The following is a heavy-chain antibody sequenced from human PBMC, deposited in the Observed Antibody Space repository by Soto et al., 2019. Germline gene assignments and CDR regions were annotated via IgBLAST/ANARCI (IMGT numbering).Heavy chain of an antibody. Sequence: GGSLGLSGSASGFAFRSRAMTWVRQAPGEGLEWVSSISSSSGDTTYYAASVKGRFTISRDNSKNTLYLQMNSLRAEDTAVYYCAKGGFFPREAYFDYWGHGTLVTVSS. CDR3: AKGGFFPREAYFDY. J-gene: IGHJ4*01. CDR2: ISSSSGDTT. CDR1: GFAFRSRA. V-gene: IGHV3-23*01. D-gene: IGHD2-15*01.